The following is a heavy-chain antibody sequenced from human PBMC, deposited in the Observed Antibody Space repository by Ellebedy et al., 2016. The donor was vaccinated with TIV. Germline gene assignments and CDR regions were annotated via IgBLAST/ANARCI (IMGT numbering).Heavy chain of an antibody. CDR3: ARANPVLLWFGEYDY. J-gene: IGHJ4*02. V-gene: IGHV1-2*02. CDR2: INPNSGGT. CDR1: GYTFTGYY. D-gene: IGHD3-10*01. Sequence: ASVKVSCKASGYTFTGYYMHWVRQAPGQGLEWMGWINPNSGGTNYAQKFQGKVTMTRDTSISTAYMELSRLRSDDTAVYYCARANPVLLWFGEYDYWGQGTLVTVSS.